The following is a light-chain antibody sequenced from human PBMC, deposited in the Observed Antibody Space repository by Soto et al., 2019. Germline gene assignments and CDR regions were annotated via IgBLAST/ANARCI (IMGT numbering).Light chain of an antibody. CDR2: YAA. J-gene: IGKJ1*01. V-gene: IGKV1-5*01. CDR1: QTINYW. Sequence: DIQMTQSPSTLSSSRGEGLTFTCVPSQTINYWLAGYQQKPAKAPTLLIYYAASLGSGVPSRFCGSGSRAECSRTTSSLQPDDLSVDYCQQRYNWPQTFGQGTKVDIK. CDR3: QQRYNWPQT.